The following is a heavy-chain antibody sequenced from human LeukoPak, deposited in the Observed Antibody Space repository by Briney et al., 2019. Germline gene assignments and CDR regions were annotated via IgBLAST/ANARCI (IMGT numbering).Heavy chain of an antibody. CDR1: GGSISSYY. V-gene: IGHV4-59*01. Sequence: SETLSLTCTVSGGSISSYYWSWTRQPPGKGLEWIGYIYYSGSTNYNPSPKSRVTISVDTSKNQFSLKLSSVTAADTAVYYCARVKEWELYGIDYWGQGTLVTVSS. CDR2: IYYSGST. J-gene: IGHJ4*02. D-gene: IGHD1-26*01. CDR3: ARVKEWELYGIDY.